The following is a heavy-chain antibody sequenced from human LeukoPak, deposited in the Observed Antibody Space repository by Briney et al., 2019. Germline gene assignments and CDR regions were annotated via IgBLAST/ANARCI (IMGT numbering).Heavy chain of an antibody. J-gene: IGHJ4*02. V-gene: IGHV4-4*07. Sequence: SETLSLTCTVSGGSISSYYWSWIRQPAGKGLEWIGRICTSGSTNYNPSLKSRVTMSVDTSKNQFSLKLSSVTAADTAVYYCAREKDDYGEIYFDYWGQGTLVTVSS. CDR1: GGSISSYY. CDR3: AREKDDYGEIYFDY. D-gene: IGHD4-17*01. CDR2: ICTSGST.